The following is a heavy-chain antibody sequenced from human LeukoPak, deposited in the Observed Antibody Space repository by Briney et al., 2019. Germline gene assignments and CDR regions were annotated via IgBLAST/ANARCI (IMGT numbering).Heavy chain of an antibody. D-gene: IGHD2-2*01. J-gene: IGHJ3*02. CDR1: GFTFYNYW. CDR3: ARDTYCSSTSCFLDAFDI. V-gene: IGHV3-7*01. Sequence: GGSLRLSCAASGFTFYNYWMSWVRQAPGKGLEWVANIKQDVSEKYYVDSVKGRFTISRDNTENSLYLQLNSLRAEDTAVYYCARDTYCSSTSCFLDAFDIWGQGTMVTVSS. CDR2: IKQDVSEK.